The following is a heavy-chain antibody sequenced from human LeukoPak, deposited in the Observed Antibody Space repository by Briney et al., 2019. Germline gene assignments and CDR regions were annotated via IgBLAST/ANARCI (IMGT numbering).Heavy chain of an antibody. D-gene: IGHD3-16*02. V-gene: IGHV5-51*01. CDR1: GYSFTSYW. J-gene: IGHJ4*02. Sequence: GESLKIACKGSGYSFTSYWIGWVRQMPGKGLEWMGIIYPGDSDTRYSPSFQGQVTISADKSISTAYLQWSSLKASDTAMYYCARRAFPRGELSFFDYWGQGTLVTVSS. CDR3: ARRAFPRGELSFFDY. CDR2: IYPGDSDT.